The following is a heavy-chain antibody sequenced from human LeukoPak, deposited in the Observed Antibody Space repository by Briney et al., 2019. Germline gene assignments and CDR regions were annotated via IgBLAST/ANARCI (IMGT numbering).Heavy chain of an antibody. D-gene: IGHD2-8*01. Sequence: PSETLSLTCTVSGGSISSYYWSWIRQPPGKGLEWIGYIYSGSPNLIPSLKGRVTISVDTSKNQFSLRLTSVTAADTAVYYCATSDGVGGFDHWGQGTLVTVSS. V-gene: IGHV4-59*01. J-gene: IGHJ4*02. CDR2: IYSGSP. CDR3: ATSDGVGGFDH. CDR1: GGSISSYY.